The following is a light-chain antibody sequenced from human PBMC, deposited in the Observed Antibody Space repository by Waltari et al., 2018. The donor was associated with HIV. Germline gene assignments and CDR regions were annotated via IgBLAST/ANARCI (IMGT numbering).Light chain of an antibody. V-gene: IGLV2-14*01. CDR3: SSYTSSPYV. CDR1: RSAAGGYHS. J-gene: IGLJ1*01. Sequence: QSALPQPASVSGSPGQSITISCTGTRSAAGGYHSVSWYQQHPGKAPKLMIYEVSNRPSGVSNRFSGSKSGNTASLTISGLQAEDEADYYCSSYTSSPYVFGTGTKVTVL. CDR2: EVS.